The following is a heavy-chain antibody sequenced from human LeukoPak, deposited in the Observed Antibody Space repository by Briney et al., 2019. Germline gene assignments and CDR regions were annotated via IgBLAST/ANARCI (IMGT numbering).Heavy chain of an antibody. CDR1: GDSISSSGYY. V-gene: IGHV4-39*01. D-gene: IGHD4-17*01. CDR2: IYYSGSN. CDR3: VRHASYGAYGDYEDDAFDI. J-gene: IGHJ3*02. Sequence: SETLSLTCTVSGDSISSSGYYWGWIRQPPGKGLEWIGSIYYSGSNYYNPSLKSRVTISGDTSKNQFSLRLSSVTAADTAVYYCVRHASYGAYGDYEDDAFDIWGQGTVVTVSS.